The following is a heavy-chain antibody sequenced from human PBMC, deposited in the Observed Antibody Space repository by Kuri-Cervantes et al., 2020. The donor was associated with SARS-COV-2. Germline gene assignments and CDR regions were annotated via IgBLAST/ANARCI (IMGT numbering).Heavy chain of an antibody. CDR3: ARDPRIAVAGWEYYYYYYGMDV. CDR2: IYYSGST. D-gene: IGHD6-19*01. J-gene: IGHJ6*02. Sequence: GSLRLSCTVSGGSISSSSYYWGWIRQPPGKGLEWIGSIYYSGSTYYNPSLKSRVTISVDTSKNQFSLKLSSVTAADTAVYYCARDPRIAVAGWEYYYYYYGMDVWGQGTTVTVSS. V-gene: IGHV4-39*07. CDR1: GGSISSSSYY.